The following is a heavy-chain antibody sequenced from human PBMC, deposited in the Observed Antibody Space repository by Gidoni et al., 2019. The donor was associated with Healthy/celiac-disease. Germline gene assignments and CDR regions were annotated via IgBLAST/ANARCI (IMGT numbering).Heavy chain of an antibody. J-gene: IGHJ6*02. D-gene: IGHD2-2*02. CDR3: ARDTVVVVPAAIRGRQAYYYYGMDV. V-gene: IGHV1-46*01. CDR2: INPSGGST. Sequence: QVQLVQSGAEVKKPGASVKVSCRASGYTFTSSYMPWVRQPPGQGLEWMGIINPSGGSTSYAQKFQGRVTMTRDTSTSTVYMELSSLRSEDTAVYYCARDTVVVVPAAIRGRQAYYYYGMDVWGQGTTVTVSS. CDR1: GYTFTSSY.